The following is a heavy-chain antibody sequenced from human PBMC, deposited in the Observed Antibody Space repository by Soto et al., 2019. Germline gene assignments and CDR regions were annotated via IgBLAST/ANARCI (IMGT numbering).Heavy chain of an antibody. V-gene: IGHV3-73*01. J-gene: IGHJ4*02. CDR3: TRGPPNYFDR. CDR1: GLTFSDSA. CDR2: IRSQAKNYAT. Sequence: EVQLVESGGGLVQPGGSLRLSCAASGLTFSDSALHWVRQASGKGLEWVGRIRSQAKNYATTYGASMKGRFTISRDDSKSTAYLQMDSLKTEDTAVYYCTRGPPNYFDRGGQGTLVTVSS.